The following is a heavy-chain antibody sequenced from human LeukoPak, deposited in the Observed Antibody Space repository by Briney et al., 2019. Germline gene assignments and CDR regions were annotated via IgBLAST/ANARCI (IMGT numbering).Heavy chain of an antibody. D-gene: IGHD5-12*01. Sequence: GASVKVSCKASGYTFTSYDINWVRQATGQGLEWMGWMNPNSGNTGYAQKFQGRVTMTRNTSISTAYMELSSLRSDDTAVYYCARPSQYSGYVGYWGQGTLVTVSS. CDR1: GYTFTSYD. V-gene: IGHV1-8*01. CDR2: MNPNSGNT. J-gene: IGHJ4*02. CDR3: ARPSQYSGYVGY.